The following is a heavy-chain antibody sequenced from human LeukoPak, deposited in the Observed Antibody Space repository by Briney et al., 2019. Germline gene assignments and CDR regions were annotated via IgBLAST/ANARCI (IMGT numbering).Heavy chain of an antibody. V-gene: IGHV1-2*02. CDR1: GYTFTGYY. J-gene: IGHJ4*02. D-gene: IGHD2-2*01. CDR3: VRDRTKYCSSTSCPLDY. Sequence: GASVKVSCKASGYTFTGYYMHWVRQAPGQGLEWMGWINPNSGGTNYAQKFQGRVTMTRDTSISTAYMELSRLRSDDTAVYSCVRDRTKYCSSTSCPLDYWGQGALVTVSS. CDR2: INPNSGGT.